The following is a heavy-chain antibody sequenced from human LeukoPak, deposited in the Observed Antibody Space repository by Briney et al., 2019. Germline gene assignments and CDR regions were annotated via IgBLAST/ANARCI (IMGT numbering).Heavy chain of an antibody. CDR1: GYSFTSYW. CDR2: IYPGDSDT. J-gene: IGHJ4*02. Sequence: GGSLRLSCKGSGYSFTSYWTGWVRQMPGKGLEWMGIIYPGDSDTRYSPSFQGQVTISADKSISTAYLQWSSLKASDTAMYYCARVNSSSFDYWGQGTLVTVSS. CDR3: ARVNSSSFDY. V-gene: IGHV5-51*01. D-gene: IGHD6-13*01.